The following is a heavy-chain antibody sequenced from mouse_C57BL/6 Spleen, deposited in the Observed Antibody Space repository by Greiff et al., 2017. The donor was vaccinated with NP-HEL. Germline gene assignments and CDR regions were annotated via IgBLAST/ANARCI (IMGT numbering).Heavy chain of an antibody. V-gene: IGHV1-50*01. Sequence: QVQLKQPGAELVKPGASVKLSCKASGYTFTSYWMQWVKQRPGQGLEWIGELDPSDSYTNYNQKFKGKATLTVDTSSSTAYMQLSSLTSEDSAVYYCASHYDGYAMDYWGQGTSVTVSS. J-gene: IGHJ4*01. CDR2: LDPSDSYT. D-gene: IGHD1-2*01. CDR3: ASHYDGYAMDY. CDR1: GYTFTSYW.